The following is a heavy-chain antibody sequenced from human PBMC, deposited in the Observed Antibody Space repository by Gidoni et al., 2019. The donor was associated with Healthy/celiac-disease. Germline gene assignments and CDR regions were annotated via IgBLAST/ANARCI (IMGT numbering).Heavy chain of an antibody. Sequence: QVQLVQSGAEVKKPGSSVKVSCTASGGSLISSATSWVRHAPEHALEWWGGIIPIFGTANYSQKFQGRVTITADESTSTDYMELSSLRSEDTDVDYCARNHRKGARGIVGATIFDYWGQGTLVTVSS. CDR2: IIPIFGTA. V-gene: IGHV1-69*12. D-gene: IGHD1-26*01. CDR1: GGSLISSA. J-gene: IGHJ4*02. CDR3: ARNHRKGARGIVGATIFDY.